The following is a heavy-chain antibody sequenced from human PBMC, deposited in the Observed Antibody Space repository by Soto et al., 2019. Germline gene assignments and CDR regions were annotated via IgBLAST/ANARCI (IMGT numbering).Heavy chain of an antibody. J-gene: IGHJ6*02. D-gene: IGHD3-10*01. CDR3: ARGWVNYGSGSYDV. CDR1: EFTFSRYW. V-gene: IGHV3-74*01. Sequence: VQLVESGGGLVQPGGSLRLSCAASEFTFSRYWMHWVRQAPGKRLMWVSRINSDGSVTTYADSVKGRFTISRDNDKTTLYLQMNSLRVEDTAVYYCARGWVNYGSGSYDVWGQGTTVTVSS. CDR2: INSDGSVT.